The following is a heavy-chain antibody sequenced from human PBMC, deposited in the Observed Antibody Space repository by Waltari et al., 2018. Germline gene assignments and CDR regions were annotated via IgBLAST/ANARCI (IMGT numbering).Heavy chain of an antibody. CDR3: AAEKWERQGGYYYFGMDV. CDR2: MNPKSGNI. J-gene: IGHJ6*02. D-gene: IGHD1-26*01. V-gene: IGHV1-8*01. Sequence: QVQLVQSGAEVKKPGASVMVSCKASGDTFTNSDINWVRQAPGQGLEWMGWMNPKSGNIGYAQKFPGRVTTTMDISINTAYMELSRLTSEDTAVYYCAAEKWERQGGYYYFGMDVWGQGTTVTVSS. CDR1: GDTFTNSD.